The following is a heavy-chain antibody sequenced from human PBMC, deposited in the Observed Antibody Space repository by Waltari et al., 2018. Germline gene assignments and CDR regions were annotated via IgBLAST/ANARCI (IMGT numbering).Heavy chain of an antibody. V-gene: IGHV3-9*01. J-gene: IGHJ3*02. CDR2: ISWNSGSI. Sequence: EVQLVESGGGLVQPGRSLRLSCAASGFTFDDYAMHWVRQAPGKGLEWVSGISWNSGSIGYADSVKGRFTISRDNAKNSLYLQMNSLRAEDTALYYCAKDIRFLEWSYDAFDIWGQGTMVTVSS. CDR3: AKDIRFLEWSYDAFDI. D-gene: IGHD3-3*01. CDR1: GFTFDDYA.